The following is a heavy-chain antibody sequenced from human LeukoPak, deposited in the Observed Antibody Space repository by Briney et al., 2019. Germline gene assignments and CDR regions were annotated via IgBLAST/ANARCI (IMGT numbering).Heavy chain of an antibody. CDR2: IIPIFGTA. J-gene: IGHJ6*03. D-gene: IGHD3-3*01. CDR3: ARQGEYYDFWSGYKKHYYYYYMDV. CDR1: GGTFSSYA. Sequence: SVKVSCKASGGTFSSYAISWVRQAPGQGLEWMGGIIPIFGTANYAQKFQGRVTTTADESTSTAYMELSSLRSEDTAVYYCARQGEYYDFWSGYKKHYYYYYMDVWGKGTTVTVSS. V-gene: IGHV1-69*13.